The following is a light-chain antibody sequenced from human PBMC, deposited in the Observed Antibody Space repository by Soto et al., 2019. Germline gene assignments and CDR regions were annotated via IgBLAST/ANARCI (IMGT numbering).Light chain of an antibody. CDR2: GAS. J-gene: IGKJ4*01. V-gene: IGKV3-20*01. Sequence: EIVLTQSPGTLSLSPGERXXXXXXXSQTITSTYVAWVQQKPGQAPRLLIYGASSRATGIPDRFSGSGSGTDFTLTISRLEPEDFAVYYCQQYSISPLTFGGGTKVDIK. CDR1: QTITSTY. CDR3: QQYSISPLT.